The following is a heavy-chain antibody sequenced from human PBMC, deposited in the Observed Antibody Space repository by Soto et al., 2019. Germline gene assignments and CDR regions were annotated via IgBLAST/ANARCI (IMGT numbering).Heavy chain of an antibody. Sequence: XSVKVTFKAPGHTFTGYYMHWVQQAPGQGLEWMGWINPNSGGTKYAQEIQGRVTMTRDTYISTASMELTRLRSDPTAVSCCAGDKSDSSGRDYWGQVTLVTASS. CDR3: AGDKSDSSGRDY. V-gene: IGHV1-2*02. D-gene: IGHD3-22*01. CDR1: GHTFTGYY. J-gene: IGHJ4*02. CDR2: INPNSGGT.